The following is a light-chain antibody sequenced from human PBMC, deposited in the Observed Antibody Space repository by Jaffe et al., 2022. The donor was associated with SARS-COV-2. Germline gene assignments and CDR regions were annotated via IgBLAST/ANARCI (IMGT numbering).Light chain of an antibody. V-gene: IGLV1-44*01. Sequence: QSVLTQPPSASGTPGQRVTISCSGSNSNIGSYTVNWYQQLPGTAPKLLIYSDSQRPSGVPDRFSGSKSGTSASLAISGLQSEDEADYYCAAWDDSLNGSVFGTGTKVTVL. J-gene: IGLJ1*01. CDR3: AAWDDSLNGSV. CDR1: NSNIGSYT. CDR2: SDS.